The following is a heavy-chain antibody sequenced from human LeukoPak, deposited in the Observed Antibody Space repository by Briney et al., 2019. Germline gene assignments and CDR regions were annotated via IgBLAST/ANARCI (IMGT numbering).Heavy chain of an antibody. CDR2: IYPGDSDT. Sequence: PGESLKISCKGSGYSFTSYWIGWARHMPGKGLEWVGIIYPGDSDTRYSPSFQGQVTISADKSISTAYLQWSSLKASDTAMYYCARPHQVGATNWFDPWGQGTLVTVSS. D-gene: IGHD1-26*01. CDR1: GYSFTSYW. V-gene: IGHV5-51*03. J-gene: IGHJ5*02. CDR3: ARPHQVGATNWFDP.